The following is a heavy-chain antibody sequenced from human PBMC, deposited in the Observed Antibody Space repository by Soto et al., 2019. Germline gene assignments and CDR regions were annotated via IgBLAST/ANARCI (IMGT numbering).Heavy chain of an antibody. CDR1: GGSISSGDYY. CDR3: ARDISLSSSWSSKELNWFDP. V-gene: IGHV4-30-4*01. D-gene: IGHD6-13*01. Sequence: QVQLQESGPGLVKPSQTLSLTCTVSGGSISSGDYYWSWIRQPPGKGLEWIGYIYYSGSTYYNPSLKSRVTISVDTSKNQFSLKLSSVTAADTAVYYCARDISLSSSWSSKELNWFDPWGQGTLVTVSS. J-gene: IGHJ5*02. CDR2: IYYSGST.